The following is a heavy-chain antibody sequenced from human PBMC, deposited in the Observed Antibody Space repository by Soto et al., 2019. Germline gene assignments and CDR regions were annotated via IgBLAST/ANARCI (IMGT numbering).Heavy chain of an antibody. V-gene: IGHV1-8*01. J-gene: IGHJ5*02. CDR2: MNPNSGNT. Sequence: ASVKVSCKASGYTFTSYDINWVRQATGQGLEWMGWMNPNSGNTGYAQKFQGRVTMTRNTSISTAYMELSSLRSEDTAVYYCARGLVAAHIPLVDPWGQGTLVTVSS. CDR1: GYTFTSYD. CDR3: ARGLVAAHIPLVDP. D-gene: IGHD6-6*01.